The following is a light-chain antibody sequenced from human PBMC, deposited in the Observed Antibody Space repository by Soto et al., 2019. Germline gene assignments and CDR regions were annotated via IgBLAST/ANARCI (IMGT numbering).Light chain of an antibody. Sequence: DIPMTQSPSSVSASVGDRVTIPCRASQSISSWLAWYQQKPGKAPKLLIYKASSLESGVPSRFSGSGSGTEFTLTISSLQPDDFATYYCQQYNSLWTLGQGTNVDI. CDR1: QSISSW. V-gene: IGKV1-5*03. J-gene: IGKJ1*01. CDR2: KAS. CDR3: QQYNSLWT.